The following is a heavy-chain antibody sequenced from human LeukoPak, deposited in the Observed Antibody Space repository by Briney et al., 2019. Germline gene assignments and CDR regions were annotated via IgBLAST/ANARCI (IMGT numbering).Heavy chain of an antibody. CDR2: TYYRSTWYN. CDR3: ARRLTQYDCFDP. V-gene: IGHV6-1*01. D-gene: IGHD2-2*01. J-gene: IGHJ5*02. Sequence: QTLSLTCAISGDSVSNNRAAWNWIRQSPSRGLEWLGRTYYRSTWYNDYAVSVRGRITVNPDTSKNQFSLHLNSVTPEDTAVYYCARRLTQYDCFDPWGQGILVTVSS. CDR1: GDSVSNNRAA.